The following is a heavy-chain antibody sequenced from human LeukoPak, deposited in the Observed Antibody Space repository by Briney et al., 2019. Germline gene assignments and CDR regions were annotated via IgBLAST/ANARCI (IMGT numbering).Heavy chain of an antibody. CDR1: GGSISSSSYY. CDR2: IYYSGST. J-gene: IGHJ3*02. D-gene: IGHD1-26*01. V-gene: IGHV4-39*07. Sequence: SETLSFTCTVSGGSISSSSYYWGWIRQPPGKGLEWIGSIYYSGSTYYNPSLKSRVTISVDTSENQFSLKLSSVTAADTAVYYCARSSGSYKGDAFDIWGQGTMVTVSS. CDR3: ARSSGSYKGDAFDI.